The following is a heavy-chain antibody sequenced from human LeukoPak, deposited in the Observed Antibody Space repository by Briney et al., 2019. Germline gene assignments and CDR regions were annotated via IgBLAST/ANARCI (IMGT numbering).Heavy chain of an antibody. CDR2: TYWDDDQ. CDR1: GFSLTTNSVG. CDR3: AHRHIVASTTYYFDY. D-gene: IGHD5-12*01. Sequence: SGPTLVKPTQTLTLTCTFSGFSLTTNSVGVGWIRQPPGKALEWLALTYWDDDQRYNPSLETRLTITKDTSKNQVVLTMTNMDPVDTGTYYCAHRHIVASTTYYFDYWGQGTPVTVSS. V-gene: IGHV2-5*02. J-gene: IGHJ4*02.